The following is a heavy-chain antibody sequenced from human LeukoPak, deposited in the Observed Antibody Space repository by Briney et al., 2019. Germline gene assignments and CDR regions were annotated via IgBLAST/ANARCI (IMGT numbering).Heavy chain of an antibody. J-gene: IGHJ4*02. CDR3: TRVRHGDYFDP. CDR1: GFTFSDAY. V-gene: IGHV3-72*01. Sequence: PGGSPRLSCAASGFTFSDAYMDWVRQAPGKGLQWVGRIRNKPHSYTTDYAASVKGRFTISRDDSKNSLFLQMNGLKTEDTAVYYCTRVRHGDYFDPWGLGTLVTVSS. CDR2: IRNKPHSYTT. D-gene: IGHD4-17*01.